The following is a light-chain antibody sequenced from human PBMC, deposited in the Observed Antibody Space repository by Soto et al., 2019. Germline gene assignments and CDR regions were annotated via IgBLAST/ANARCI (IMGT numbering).Light chain of an antibody. V-gene: IGKV3-20*01. CDR2: AAS. Sequence: EMVLTQSPGTLSLSPGERATLSCRSSQSVNSNYLAWYQQKPGQAPRLLIYAASSRAAGFPDRFSGSGSETDFTLTISRLEPEDFAVYYCQQYGGSPWTFGQGTKVEI. CDR1: QSVNSNY. J-gene: IGKJ1*01. CDR3: QQYGGSPWT.